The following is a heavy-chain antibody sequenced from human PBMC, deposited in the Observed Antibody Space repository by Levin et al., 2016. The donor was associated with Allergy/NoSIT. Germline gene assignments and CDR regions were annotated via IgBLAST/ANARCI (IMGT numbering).Heavy chain of an antibody. D-gene: IGHD1/OR15-1a*01. V-gene: IGHV1-18*01. CDR3: AREGTSLVAFDH. CDR2: ISAYNDNT. CDR1: GYTFSNYG. Sequence: ASVKVSCKASGYTFSNYGISWVRQAPGQGLEWMGWISAYNDNTNYAQKLRGRVTMTTDTSESTAYMELSSLTLDDTAVYFCAREGTSLVAFDHWGQGTLVTVSS. J-gene: IGHJ4*02.